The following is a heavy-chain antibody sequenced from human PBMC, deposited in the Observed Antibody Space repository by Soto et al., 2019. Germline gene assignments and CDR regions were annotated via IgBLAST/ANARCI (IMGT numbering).Heavy chain of an antibody. V-gene: IGHV3-23*01. J-gene: IGHJ6*02. Sequence: EVQLLESGGGLVQPGGSLRLSCAASGFTFSSYAMSWVRQAPGKGLEWVSAISGSGGSTYYADSVKGRFTISRDNSKNTLYLQMNSLRAEDTAVYYCATGRGVNFYYGMDVWCQGTTVTVSS. D-gene: IGHD3-10*01. CDR2: ISGSGGST. CDR3: ATGRGVNFYYGMDV. CDR1: GFTFSSYA.